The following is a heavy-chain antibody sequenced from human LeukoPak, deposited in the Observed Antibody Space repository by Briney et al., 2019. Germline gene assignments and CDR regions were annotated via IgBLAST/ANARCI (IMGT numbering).Heavy chain of an antibody. J-gene: IGHJ4*02. Sequence: ASVKVSCKASGYTFTSYGISWVRQAPGQGLEWMGWISAYNGNTNYAQKLQGRVTMTTDTSTSTAYMELRSLRSDDTAVYYCAKDIIDSSGYYVSADYWGQGTLVTVSS. D-gene: IGHD3-22*01. V-gene: IGHV1-18*01. CDR1: GYTFTSYG. CDR3: AKDIIDSSGYYVSADY. CDR2: ISAYNGNT.